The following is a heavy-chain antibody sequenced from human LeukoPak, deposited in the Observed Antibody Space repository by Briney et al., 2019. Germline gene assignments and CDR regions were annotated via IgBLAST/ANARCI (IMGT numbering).Heavy chain of an antibody. CDR2: IIPIFGTA. CDR3: AREGGEYYGDYGGGY. Sequence: SVKVSCKASGGTFSSYAISWVRQAPGQGLEGMGGIIPIFGTANYAQKFQGRVTITADESTSTAYMYLSSLRTDDTAVYDCAREGGEYYGDYGGGYWGQGTLVTVSS. D-gene: IGHD4-17*01. J-gene: IGHJ4*02. CDR1: GGTFSSYA. V-gene: IGHV1-69*13.